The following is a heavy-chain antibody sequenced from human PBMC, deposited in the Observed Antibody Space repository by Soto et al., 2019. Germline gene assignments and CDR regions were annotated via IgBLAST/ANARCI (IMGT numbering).Heavy chain of an antibody. J-gene: IGHJ4*02. Sequence: QVQLVESGGGVVQPGRSLRLSCAASGFPFTSYGMQWVREGPYKGLEWVAIISYDGSDKYYADSVKGRFTISRDNSKNALYLQMNSLRPEDTALYYCVGGQYYFDYRGQGTLVIVSS. CDR3: VGGQYYFDY. CDR1: GFPFTSYG. CDR2: ISYDGSDK. V-gene: IGHV3-30*03. D-gene: IGHD3-10*01.